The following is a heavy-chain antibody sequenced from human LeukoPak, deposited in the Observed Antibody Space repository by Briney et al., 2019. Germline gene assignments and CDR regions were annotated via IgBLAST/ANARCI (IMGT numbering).Heavy chain of an antibody. CDR2: IYYSGST. Sequence: SETLSLTCTVSGGSISSYYWSWIRQPPGKGLEWIGYIYYSGSTNYHPSLKSRVTISVDTSKNQFSLKLSSVTAADTAVYYCARGGYYDSSADYWGQGTLVTVSS. V-gene: IGHV4-59*01. J-gene: IGHJ4*02. D-gene: IGHD3-22*01. CDR3: ARGGYYDSSADY. CDR1: GGSISSYY.